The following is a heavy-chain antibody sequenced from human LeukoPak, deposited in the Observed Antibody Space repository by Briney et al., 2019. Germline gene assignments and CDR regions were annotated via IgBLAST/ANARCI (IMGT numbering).Heavy chain of an antibody. V-gene: IGHV3-23*01. D-gene: IGHD3-22*01. CDR1: GFTFSAYA. J-gene: IGHJ5*02. CDR3: AKHDPRRVVITNWFDP. CDR2: ISGSGGIT. Sequence: PGGSLRLSCAASGFTFSAYAISWVRQAPGKGLEWVSAISGSGGITYYADSVKGRFTISRGNSKNTLYLQMNSLRAEDTAVYYCAKHDPRRVVITNWFDPWGRGILVTVSS.